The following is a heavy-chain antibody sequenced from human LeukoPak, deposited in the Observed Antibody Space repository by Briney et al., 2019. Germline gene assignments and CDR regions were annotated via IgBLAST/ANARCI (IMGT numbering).Heavy chain of an antibody. J-gene: IGHJ4*02. CDR3: ARAPGYSSSSRAIDY. V-gene: IGHV4-34*01. D-gene: IGHD6-6*01. CDR2: INHSGST. Sequence: RPSETLSLTCAVYGGSFSGYYWSWIRQPPGKGLEWIGEINHSGSTNYNPSLKSRVTISVDTSKNQFSLKLSSVTAADTAVYYCARAPGYSSSSRAIDYWGQGTLVTVSS. CDR1: GGSFSGYY.